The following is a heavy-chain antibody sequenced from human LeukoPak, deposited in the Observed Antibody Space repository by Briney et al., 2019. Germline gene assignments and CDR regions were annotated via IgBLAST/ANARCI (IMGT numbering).Heavy chain of an antibody. CDR1: GGSISSSNW. CDR2: IYHSGST. Sequence: SETLSLTCAVSGGSISSSNWWSWVRQPPGKGLEWIGEIYHSGSTYYNPSLKSRVTISVDTSKNQFSLKLSSVTAADTAVYYCARHSDSSSFDYWGQGTLVTVSS. J-gene: IGHJ4*02. D-gene: IGHD6-6*01. V-gene: IGHV4-4*02. CDR3: ARHSDSSSFDY.